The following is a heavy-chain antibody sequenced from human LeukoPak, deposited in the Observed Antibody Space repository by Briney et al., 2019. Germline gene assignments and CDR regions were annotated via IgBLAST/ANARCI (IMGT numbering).Heavy chain of an antibody. D-gene: IGHD3-22*01. CDR3: ARGFYDSSGYSNCFDP. V-gene: IGHV4-59*01. CDR1: GDSISSSY. CDR2: IYYTGTT. Sequence: SETLSLTCTVSGDSISSSYWSWIRQPPGKTLEWIGYIYYTGTTNYNPSLKSRVTMSIDASKNQFSLNLNSVTAADTAVYYCARGFYDSSGYSNCFDPWGQGTLVTVSS. J-gene: IGHJ5*02.